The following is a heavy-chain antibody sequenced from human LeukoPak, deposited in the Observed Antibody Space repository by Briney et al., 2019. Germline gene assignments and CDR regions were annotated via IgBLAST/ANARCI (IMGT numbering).Heavy chain of an antibody. CDR1: GGSFSGYY. CDR2: INHSGNT. CDR3: ARVQYTDSSGYYGWFDP. V-gene: IGHV4-34*01. J-gene: IGHJ5*02. D-gene: IGHD3-22*01. Sequence: SETLSLTCAVYGGSFSGYYWSWIRQPPGKGLEWIGEINHSGNTNYNPSLKSRVTISVDTSKNQFSLKLSSVTAADTAVYYCARVQYTDSSGYYGWFDPWGQGTLVTVSS.